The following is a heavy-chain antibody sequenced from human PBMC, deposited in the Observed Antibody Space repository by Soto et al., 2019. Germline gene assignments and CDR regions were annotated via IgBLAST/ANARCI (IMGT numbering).Heavy chain of an antibody. D-gene: IGHD4-17*01. Sequence: EVQLLESGGALVQPGGSLRLSCAASGLTFSNYAVTWVRQAPGRGLQWVSSITGDGRGTRYADSVRGRFTISRDNSKNTVFLQMNSLRAEDTAIYYCSKDPNGDHVGAFDCWGQGTLVTVSS. CDR3: SKDPNGDHVGAFDC. V-gene: IGHV3-23*01. J-gene: IGHJ4*02. CDR2: ITGDGRGT. CDR1: GLTFSNYA.